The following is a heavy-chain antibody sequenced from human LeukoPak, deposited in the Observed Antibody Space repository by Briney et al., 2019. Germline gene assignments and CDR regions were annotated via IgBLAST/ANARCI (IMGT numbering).Heavy chain of an antibody. CDR2: IYYSGST. CDR1: GGSISSSSYY. V-gene: IGHV4-39*01. CDR3: ARRGSDFWSGYYLFDY. J-gene: IGHJ4*02. D-gene: IGHD3-3*01. Sequence: SETLSLTCTVSGGSISSSSYYWGWIRQPPGKGLEWIGSIYYSGSTYYNPSLKSRVTISVDTSKNQFSLKLSSVTAADTAVYYCARRGSDFWSGYYLFDYWGQGTLVTVSS.